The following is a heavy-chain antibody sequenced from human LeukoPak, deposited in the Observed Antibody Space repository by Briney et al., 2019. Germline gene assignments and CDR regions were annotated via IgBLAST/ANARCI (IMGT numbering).Heavy chain of an antibody. V-gene: IGHV4-59*01. Sequence: PSETLSLTCTVSGGSISSYYWSWIRQPPGKGLKWIGYIYYSGSTNYNPSLKSRVTISVDTSKNQFSLKLSSVTAADTAVYYCARVSFVDFWSGYYTGMGAFDIWGQGTMVTVSS. D-gene: IGHD3-3*01. CDR1: GGSISSYY. CDR2: IYYSGST. CDR3: ARVSFVDFWSGYYTGMGAFDI. J-gene: IGHJ3*02.